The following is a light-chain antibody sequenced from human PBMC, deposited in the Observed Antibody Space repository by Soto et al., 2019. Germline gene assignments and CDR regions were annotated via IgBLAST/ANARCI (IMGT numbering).Light chain of an antibody. V-gene: IGLV1-44*01. CDR1: SSNIGSNA. CDR3: ASWDDSLNGVV. CDR2: TNN. Sequence: QLVLTQPPSASGTPGQRVTISCSGSSSNIGSNAVNWYQQLPGTAPKLLIYTNNQRPSGVPDRFSGSKSGTSASLAISGLQSEDEADYCCASWDDSLNGVVFGGGTQLTVL. J-gene: IGLJ2*01.